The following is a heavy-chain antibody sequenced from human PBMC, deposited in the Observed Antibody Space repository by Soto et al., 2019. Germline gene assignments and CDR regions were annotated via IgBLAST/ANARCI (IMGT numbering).Heavy chain of an antibody. CDR3: AKDLVTGWDIVVVVAATGPFDY. V-gene: IGHV3-23*01. CDR2: ISGSGGST. Sequence: GGSLRLSCAASGFTFSSYAMSWVRQAPGKGLEWVSAISGSGGSTYYADSVKGRFTISRDNSKNTLYLQMNSLRAEDTAVYYCAKDLVTGWDIVVVVAATGPFDYWGQGTLVTVSS. CDR1: GFTFSSYA. D-gene: IGHD2-15*01. J-gene: IGHJ4*02.